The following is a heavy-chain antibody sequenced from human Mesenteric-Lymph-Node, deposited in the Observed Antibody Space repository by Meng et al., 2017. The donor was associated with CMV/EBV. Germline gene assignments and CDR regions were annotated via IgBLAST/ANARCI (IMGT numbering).Heavy chain of an antibody. CDR2: IWYDGSNK. Sequence: GGSLRLSCAASGFTFSSYGMHWVRQAPGKGLEWVAVIWYDGSNKYYADSVKGRFTISRDNSKNTLFLQMNSLRAEDTAVYYCATLDPDSSGWYRWGQGTLVTVSS. CDR3: ATLDPDSSGWYR. V-gene: IGHV3-33*01. D-gene: IGHD6-19*01. CDR1: GFTFSSYG. J-gene: IGHJ4*02.